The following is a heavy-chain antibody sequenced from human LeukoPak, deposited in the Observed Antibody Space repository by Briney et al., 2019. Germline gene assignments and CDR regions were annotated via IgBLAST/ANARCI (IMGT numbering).Heavy chain of an antibody. J-gene: IGHJ4*02. CDR1: GFTFSSYW. CDR2: INSDGSST. Sequence: GESLRLSCAASGFTFSSYWMHWVRQAPGKGLVWVSRINSDGSSTSYADSVKGRFTISRDNAKNTLYLQMNSLRAEDTAVYYCARDNSQVGATWGNFDYWGQGTLVTVSS. V-gene: IGHV3-74*01. D-gene: IGHD1-26*01. CDR3: ARDNSQVGATWGNFDY.